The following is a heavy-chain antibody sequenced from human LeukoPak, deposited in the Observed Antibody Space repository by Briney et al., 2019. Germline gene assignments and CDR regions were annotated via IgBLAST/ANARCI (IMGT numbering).Heavy chain of an antibody. J-gene: IGHJ6*02. V-gene: IGHV3-48*01. CDR1: GFTFSSYS. D-gene: IGHD2-2*01. CDR2: ISSSSSTI. Sequence: GGSLRLSCAASGFTFSSYSMNWVRQAPGKGLEWVSYISSSSSTIYYADSVKGRFTISRDNSKNTLYLQMNSLRAEDTAVYSCALCRLPFYGMDVWGQGTTVTVSS. CDR3: ALCRLPFYGMDV.